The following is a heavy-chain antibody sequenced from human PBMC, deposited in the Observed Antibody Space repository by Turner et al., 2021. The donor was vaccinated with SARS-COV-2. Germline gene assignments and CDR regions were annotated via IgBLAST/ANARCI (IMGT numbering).Heavy chain of an antibody. CDR2: IYYRGST. D-gene: IGHD3-10*01. Sequence: QALLQASGPGLVKPSETLSLTCTVSGASISSYYWAWIRQPPGKRLEWIGYIYYRGSTNYNPSLKSRVTISVDTSKNQFSLKLTSVTAADTAVYFCARELTNNWFDPWGQGTLVTVSS. J-gene: IGHJ5*02. V-gene: IGHV4-59*01. CDR3: ARELTNNWFDP. CDR1: GASISSYY.